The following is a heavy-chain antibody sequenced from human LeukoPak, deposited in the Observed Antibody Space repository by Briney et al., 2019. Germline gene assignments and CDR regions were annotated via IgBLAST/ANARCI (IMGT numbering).Heavy chain of an antibody. CDR2: ISSSSSTI. J-gene: IGHJ4*02. CDR3: AREGVVGGTYYLDY. Sequence: GGSLRLSCAASGFTFSSYSLNWVRQAPGKGLEWVSYISSSSSTIYYADSVKGRFTISRDNAKNSMYLQMNRQRAEDMAVYSCAREGVVGGTYYLDYWGQGTLVTVSS. V-gene: IGHV3-48*01. CDR1: GFTFSSYS. D-gene: IGHD1-26*01.